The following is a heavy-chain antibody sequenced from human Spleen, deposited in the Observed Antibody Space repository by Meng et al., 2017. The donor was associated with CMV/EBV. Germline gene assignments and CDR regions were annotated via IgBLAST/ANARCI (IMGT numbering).Heavy chain of an antibody. CDR2: FHTYDGSV. Sequence: KTSGYTFRSYSINWVRQAPGQGLEWVGWFHTYDGSVKYAQKFQDRVTMTTDTATETAYMHLRSLSPDDTAVYYCARGSALALTNDLDYWGQGTLVTVSS. D-gene: IGHD2-8*01. V-gene: IGHV1-18*01. CDR1: GYTFRSYS. CDR3: ARGSALALTNDLDY. J-gene: IGHJ4*02.